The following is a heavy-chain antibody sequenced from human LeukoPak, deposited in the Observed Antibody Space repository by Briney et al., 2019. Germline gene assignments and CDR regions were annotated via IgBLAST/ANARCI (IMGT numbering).Heavy chain of an antibody. Sequence: PSETLSLTCAVYGGSFSGYYWSWIHQPPGKGLEWIGEINHSGSTNYNPSLKSRVTISVDTSKNQFSLKLSSVTAADTAVYYCASRDYDFWSGYYRGFDYWGQGTLVTVSS. V-gene: IGHV4-34*01. J-gene: IGHJ4*02. CDR2: INHSGST. CDR3: ASRDYDFWSGYYRGFDY. CDR1: GGSFSGYY. D-gene: IGHD3-3*01.